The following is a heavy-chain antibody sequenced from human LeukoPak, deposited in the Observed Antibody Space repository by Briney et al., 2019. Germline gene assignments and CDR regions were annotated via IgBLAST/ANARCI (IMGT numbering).Heavy chain of an antibody. D-gene: IGHD3-22*01. J-gene: IGHJ4*02. CDR3: ARKHYYDSSGSSFDY. CDR2: IYYSGGT. CDR1: GGSISSYY. V-gene: IGHV4-59*08. Sequence: SETLSLTCTVSGGSISSYYWSWIRQPPGKGLEWIGYIYYSGGTNYNPSLKSRVTISVDTSKNQFSLKLSSVTAADTAVYYCARKHYYDSSGSSFDYWGQGTLVTVSS.